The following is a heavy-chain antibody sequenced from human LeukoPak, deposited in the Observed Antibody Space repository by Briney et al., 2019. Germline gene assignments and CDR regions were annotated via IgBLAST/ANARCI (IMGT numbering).Heavy chain of an antibody. V-gene: IGHV3-21*01. J-gene: IGHJ4*02. CDR2: ISVSSSDV. D-gene: IGHD2-15*01. Sequence: PGRSLRPSCPASGFTFSTSSMNWVRHAPGKGLEWVSSISVSSSDVYYADSVKGRFTISRDNAKNSLYLKMNSLRAEDTAVYYCARGQRWYFYFDYWGQGTLVTVSS. CDR3: ARGQRWYFYFDY. CDR1: GFTFSTSS.